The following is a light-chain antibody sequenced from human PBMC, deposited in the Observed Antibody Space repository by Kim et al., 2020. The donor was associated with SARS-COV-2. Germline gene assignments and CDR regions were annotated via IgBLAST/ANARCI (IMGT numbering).Light chain of an antibody. CDR3: QHRKTWPLT. J-gene: IGKJ4*01. CDR1: QSVNNY. V-gene: IGKV3-11*01. CDR2: DVS. Sequence: EVILTQSPATLSLSPGERATLSCRASQSVNNYLAWYQQKPGQAARLLLYDVSNRATGIPARFSGSGSGTDFTLTISSLEPEDFAVYYCQHRKTWPLTFGGGTKVDIK.